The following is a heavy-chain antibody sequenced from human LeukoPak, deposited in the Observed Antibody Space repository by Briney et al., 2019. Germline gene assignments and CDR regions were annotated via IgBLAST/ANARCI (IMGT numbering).Heavy chain of an antibody. D-gene: IGHD6-25*01. CDR3: ARRGRNSSGWQDYL. J-gene: IGHJ4*02. CDR1: GGSISRHY. V-gene: IGHV4-59*11. Sequence: SETLSLTCTVSGGSISRHYWSWIRQPPGKGLEWIANIYHTGSTNYNPSLSSRVTISIDTAKNQFSLKLTSVTAADTAVYYCARRGRNSSGWQDYLWGQGTLVTVSS. CDR2: IYHTGST.